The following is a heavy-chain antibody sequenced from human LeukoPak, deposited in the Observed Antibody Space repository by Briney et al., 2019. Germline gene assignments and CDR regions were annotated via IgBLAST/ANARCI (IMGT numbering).Heavy chain of an antibody. CDR2: IRYDGSNK. J-gene: IGHJ4*02. D-gene: IGHD1-26*01. V-gene: IGHV3-30*02. CDR3: AKGSTYSGSYYGPSHFDY. CDR1: GFTFSSYG. Sequence: GGSLRLSCAASGFTFSSYGMHWVRQAPGKGLEWVAFIRYDGSNKYYADSVKGRFTISRDNSKNTLYLQMNSLRAEDTAVYYCAKGSTYSGSYYGPSHFDYWGQGTLVTVSS.